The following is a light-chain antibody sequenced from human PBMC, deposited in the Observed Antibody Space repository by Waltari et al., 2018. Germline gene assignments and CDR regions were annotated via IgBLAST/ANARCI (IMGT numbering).Light chain of an antibody. CDR3: GSYTSSITLV. J-gene: IGLJ2*01. Sequence: QSALTKPASVSGSPGQSLTISCPGTSSDVGGYEFVSWYQQHPGKAPNLMIYDVSNRPSGVSNRFSGSKSGNTASLTISGLQADDEADYYCGSYTSSITLVFGGGTKLTVL. V-gene: IGLV2-14*03. CDR1: SSDVGGYEF. CDR2: DVS.